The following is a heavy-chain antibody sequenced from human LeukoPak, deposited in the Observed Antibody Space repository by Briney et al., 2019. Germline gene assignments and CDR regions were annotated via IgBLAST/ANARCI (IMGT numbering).Heavy chain of an antibody. CDR2: IIPILGIA. CDR3: ARDNSGWDYYHYGMDV. D-gene: IGHD6-19*01. J-gene: IGHJ6*02. Sequence: GASVKVSCKASGGTFSSYAISWVRQAPGQGLEWMGRIIPILGIANYAQKFQGRVTITADKSTSTAYMELSSLRSEDTAVYYCARDNSGWDYYHYGMDVWGQGTTVTVSS. CDR1: GGTFSSYA. V-gene: IGHV1-69*04.